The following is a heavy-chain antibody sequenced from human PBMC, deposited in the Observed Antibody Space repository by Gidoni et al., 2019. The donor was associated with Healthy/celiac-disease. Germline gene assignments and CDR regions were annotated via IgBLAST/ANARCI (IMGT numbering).Heavy chain of an antibody. Sequence: EVQLVESGGGLVQPGRSLRLSCAASGFTFDDYAMHWVRQAPGKGLEWVSGISWNSGSIGYADSVKGRFTISRDNAKNSLYLQMNSLRAEDTALYYCAKGVEWPIEGDAFDIWGQGTMVTVSS. CDR2: ISWNSGSI. D-gene: IGHD3-3*01. CDR1: GFTFDDYA. V-gene: IGHV3-9*01. J-gene: IGHJ3*02. CDR3: AKGVEWPIEGDAFDI.